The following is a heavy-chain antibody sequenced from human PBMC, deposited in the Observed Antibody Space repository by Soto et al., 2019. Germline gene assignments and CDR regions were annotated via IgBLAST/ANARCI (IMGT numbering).Heavy chain of an antibody. CDR1: GFTFSDYY. Sequence: PGGSLRLSCAASGFTFSDYYMSWIRQAPGKGLEWVSYISSSSSYTNYADSVKGRFTISRDNAKNSLYLQMNSLRAEDTAVYYCARVLGDVNYSFRRTIFYGMDVWGQGTRITVSS. D-gene: IGHD3-16*01. V-gene: IGHV3-11*06. CDR3: ARVLGDVNYSFRRTIFYGMDV. CDR2: ISSSSSYT. J-gene: IGHJ6*02.